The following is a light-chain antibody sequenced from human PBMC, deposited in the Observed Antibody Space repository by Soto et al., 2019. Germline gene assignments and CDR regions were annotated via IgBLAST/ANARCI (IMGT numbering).Light chain of an antibody. V-gene: IGKV3-11*01. CDR1: QSVSKH. J-gene: IGKJ1*01. CDR3: HQRGSWPRT. CDR2: DAS. Sequence: EIVLTQSPATLSLSPGERATLSCWASQSVSKHLAWYQQKPGQAPRLLIYDASIRATGIPVRFSGSGSGTDFTLTITSLEPEDFAVYFCHQRGSWPRTFGQGTKVEIK.